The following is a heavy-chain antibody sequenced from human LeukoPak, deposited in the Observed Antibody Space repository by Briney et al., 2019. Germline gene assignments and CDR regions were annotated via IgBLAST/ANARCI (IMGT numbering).Heavy chain of an antibody. CDR3: ASDLDPSPFDY. J-gene: IGHJ4*02. V-gene: IGHV3-74*01. Sequence: GGSLRLSCAASGFTFSSYWMHWVRQAPGKGLVWVSRINSDGSGKNYADSVKGRFTISRDNAKNTLYLQMNSLRAEDTAVYYCASDLDPSPFDYWGQGTLVTVSS. CDR1: GFTFSSYW. CDR2: INSDGSGK.